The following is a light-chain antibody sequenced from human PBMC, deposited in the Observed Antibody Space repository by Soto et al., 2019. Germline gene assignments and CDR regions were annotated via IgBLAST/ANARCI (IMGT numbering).Light chain of an antibody. Sequence: ELEWAQSRGSLSFGPGESTTLSCRASQSVSRSYLAWYQQKPGQAPRIXIYGASSRATGIPDRFICSGAGTDCTRTISRLEPEDIRVDDCRQYGSSSETFPQGTKVDIK. CDR1: QSVSRSY. CDR3: RQYGSSSET. CDR2: GAS. J-gene: IGKJ1*01. V-gene: IGKV3-20*01.